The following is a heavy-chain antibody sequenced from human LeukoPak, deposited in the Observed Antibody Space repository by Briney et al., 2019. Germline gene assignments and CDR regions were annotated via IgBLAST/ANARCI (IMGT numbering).Heavy chain of an antibody. Sequence: GSLRLSYAASGFTFSSYGMHWVRQAPGKGLEWVAVISYDGSNKYYADSVKGRFTISRDNSKNTLYLQMNSLRAEDTAVYYCAKDGYYPNWGQGTLVTVSS. CDR3: AKDGYYPN. D-gene: IGHD3-3*01. J-gene: IGHJ4*02. CDR1: GFTFSSYG. V-gene: IGHV3-30*18. CDR2: ISYDGSNK.